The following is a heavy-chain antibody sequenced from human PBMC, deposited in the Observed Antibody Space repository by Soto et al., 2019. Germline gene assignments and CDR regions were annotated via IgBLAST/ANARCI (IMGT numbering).Heavy chain of an antibody. J-gene: IGHJ6*02. Sequence: GGSLRLSCAASGFTFSSYGMHWVRQAPGKGLEWVAVIWYDGSNKYYADSVKGRFTISRDNSKNTLYLQMNSLRAEDTAVYYCARDRWPLTHSYGMDVWGQGTTVTVSS. D-gene: IGHD7-27*01. CDR2: IWYDGSNK. CDR3: ARDRWPLTHSYGMDV. CDR1: GFTFSSYG. V-gene: IGHV3-33*01.